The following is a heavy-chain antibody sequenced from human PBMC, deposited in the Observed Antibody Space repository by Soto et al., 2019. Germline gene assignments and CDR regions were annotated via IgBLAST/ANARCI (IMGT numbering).Heavy chain of an antibody. CDR1: GFTFSSDG. CDR2: ISYDGSNK. CDR3: AKDQGVIAVAGTFDY. D-gene: IGHD6-19*01. Sequence: QVQLVESGGGVVQPGRSLRLSCAASGFTFSSDGMHWVRQAPGKGLEWVAVISYDGSNKYYAYSVKGRFTISRDNAKNTLYLQMNSLRAEDTAVYYCAKDQGVIAVAGTFDYWCQGTLVTVSS. V-gene: IGHV3-30*18. J-gene: IGHJ4*02.